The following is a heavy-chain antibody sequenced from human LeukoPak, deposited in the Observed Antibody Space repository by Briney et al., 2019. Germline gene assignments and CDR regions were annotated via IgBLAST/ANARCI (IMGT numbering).Heavy chain of an antibody. J-gene: IGHJ5*02. CDR1: GGSISSYY. CDR3: ARASCGGGTCYDSRGWFDP. CDR2: ISYSGST. V-gene: IGHV4-59*01. Sequence: SETLSLTCTVSGGSISSYYWSWIRQPPGKGLEWIGYISYSGSTKYNPSLKSRVTISVDTSKNQFSLKLSSVTAADTAVYYCARASCGGGTCYDSRGWFDPWGQGTLVTVSS. D-gene: IGHD2-15*01.